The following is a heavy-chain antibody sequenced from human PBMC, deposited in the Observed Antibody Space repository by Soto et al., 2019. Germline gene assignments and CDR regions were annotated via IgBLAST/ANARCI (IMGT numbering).Heavy chain of an antibody. J-gene: IGHJ6*02. D-gene: IGHD2-2*01. Sequence: ASVKVSCKASGYTFTGYYMHWVRQAPGQGLEWMGWINPNSGGTNYAQKFQGRVTMTRDTSISTAYMELSRLRSDDTAVYYCARDLFQRYCSSTSCAYDYYGMDVWGQGTTVTVSS. CDR3: ARDLFQRYCSSTSCAYDYYGMDV. V-gene: IGHV1-2*02. CDR1: GYTFTGYY. CDR2: INPNSGGT.